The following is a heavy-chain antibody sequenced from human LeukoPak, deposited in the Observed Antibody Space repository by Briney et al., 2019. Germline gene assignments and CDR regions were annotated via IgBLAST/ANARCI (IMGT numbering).Heavy chain of an antibody. V-gene: IGHV3-30*18. J-gene: IGHJ6*03. Sequence: PGGSLRLSCAASGFTFSSYSMNWVRQAPGKGLEWVAVISYDGSKKNYADSVKGRFTISRDNSKNTLYLQMSCLRAEDTAVYYCAKVRGVDTAMVSLDYHYMDVWGKGTTVTVSS. CDR1: GFTFSSYS. D-gene: IGHD5-18*01. CDR3: AKVRGVDTAMVSLDYHYMDV. CDR2: ISYDGSKK.